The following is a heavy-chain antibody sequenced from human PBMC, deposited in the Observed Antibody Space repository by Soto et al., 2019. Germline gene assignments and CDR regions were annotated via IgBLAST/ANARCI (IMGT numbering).Heavy chain of an antibody. V-gene: IGHV4-59*01. D-gene: IGHD7-27*01. CDR3: ARVWGDAFDI. CDR1: GGYISSYY. CDR2: IYYSGST. Sequence: SETLSLTCTVSGGYISSYYWSWIRQPPGKGLEWIGYIYYSGSTNYNPPLKSRVTISVDTSKNQFSLKLSSVTAADTAVYYCARVWGDAFDIWGQGTMVTVS. J-gene: IGHJ3*02.